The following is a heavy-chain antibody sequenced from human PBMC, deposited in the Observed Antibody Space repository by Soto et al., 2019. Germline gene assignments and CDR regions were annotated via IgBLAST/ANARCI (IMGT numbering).Heavy chain of an antibody. J-gene: IGHJ4*02. CDR1: GFPFSSYW. CDR2: ISGDGTTI. V-gene: IGHV3-74*01. CDR3: AREYYGLLTGYYNDH. Sequence: EVQLVESGGDSVQPGGSLRLSCAASGFPFSSYWMHWVRHTPGKGLEWVSRISGDGTTIYYADSVTGRFTVSRNNAKNSLSLQMRGLRAEDTAVYYCAREYYGLLTGYYNDHWGQGTLVSVSS. D-gene: IGHD3-9*01.